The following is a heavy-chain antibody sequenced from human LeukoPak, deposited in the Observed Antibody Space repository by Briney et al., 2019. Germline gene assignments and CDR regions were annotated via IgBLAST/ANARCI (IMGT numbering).Heavy chain of an antibody. D-gene: IGHD3-10*01. Sequence: GGSLRLSCAASGFTFSSYSMNWVRQAPGKGLEWVSSISSSSSYIYYADSVKGRFTISRDNAKNSLYLQMNSLRAEDTAVYYCARVDRYHGSGDYWGQGTLVTVSS. CDR1: GFTFSSYS. CDR2: ISSSSSYI. V-gene: IGHV3-21*01. CDR3: ARVDRYHGSGDY. J-gene: IGHJ4*02.